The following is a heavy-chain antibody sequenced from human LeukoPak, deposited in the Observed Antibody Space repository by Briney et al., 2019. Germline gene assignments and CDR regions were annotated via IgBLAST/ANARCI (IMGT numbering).Heavy chain of an antibody. CDR3: AKDRGSRPRHFDY. J-gene: IGHJ4*02. Sequence: GRSLRLSCAASGFTFDDYAMHWVRHAPGKGLEWVSGISWNSGSIGYADSVKGRFTISRDNAKNSLYLQMNSLRAEDTALYYCAKDRGSRPRHFDYWGQGTLVTVSS. D-gene: IGHD6-13*01. CDR2: ISWNSGSI. V-gene: IGHV3-9*01. CDR1: GFTFDDYA.